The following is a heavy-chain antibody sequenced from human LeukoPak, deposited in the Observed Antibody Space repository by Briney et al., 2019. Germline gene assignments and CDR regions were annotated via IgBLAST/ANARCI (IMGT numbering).Heavy chain of an antibody. J-gene: IGHJ4*02. CDR3: ARFRSAADHPDS. CDR2: ISHTGIT. V-gene: IGHV4-59*01. D-gene: IGHD1-14*01. Sequence: SETLSLTCTVSGASITNYYWSWIRQPPGKGLEWIGYISHTGITNYNPSLESRVIISADTSRNQSSLKLTSMTAADTAVYYCARFRSAADHPDSWGQGTPVTVSS. CDR1: GASITNYY.